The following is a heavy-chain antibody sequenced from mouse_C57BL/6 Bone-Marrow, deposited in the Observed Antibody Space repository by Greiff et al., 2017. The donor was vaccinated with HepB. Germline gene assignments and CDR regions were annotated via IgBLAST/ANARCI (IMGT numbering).Heavy chain of an antibody. D-gene: IGHD2-3*01. CDR2: IDPENGDT. J-gene: IGHJ3*01. CDR3: TQDGGYYAWFAY. V-gene: IGHV14-4*01. Sequence: DVQLQESGAELVRPGASVKLSCTASGFNIKDDYMHWVKQRPEQGLEWIGWIDPENGDTEYASKFQGKATITADTSSNTAYLQLSSLTSEDTAVYYCTQDGGYYAWFAYWGQGTLVTVSA. CDR1: GFNIKDDY.